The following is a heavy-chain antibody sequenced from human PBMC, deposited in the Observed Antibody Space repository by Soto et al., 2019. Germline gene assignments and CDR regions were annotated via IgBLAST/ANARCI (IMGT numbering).Heavy chain of an antibody. Sequence: GASVKVSCKASGGTFSSYASSWVRQAPGQGLEWMGGIIPIFGTANYAQKFQGRVTITADESTSTAYMELSSLRSEDTAVYYCARAGDSGYDRYYFDYWGQGTLVTVSS. CDR3: ARAGDSGYDRYYFDY. V-gene: IGHV1-69*13. CDR2: IIPIFGTA. CDR1: GGTFSSYA. D-gene: IGHD5-12*01. J-gene: IGHJ4*02.